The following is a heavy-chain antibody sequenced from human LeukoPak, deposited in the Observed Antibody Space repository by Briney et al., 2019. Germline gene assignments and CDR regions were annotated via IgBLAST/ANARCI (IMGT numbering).Heavy chain of an antibody. Sequence: GGSLRLSCAASGFTFSSYAMSWVRQAPGKGPEWVSGIGNSGDRTFYADSVKGRSTISRDNSKSTLYLQMNSLRVEDTALYYCAKGGVWGQGIAVTVSS. CDR2: IGNSGDRT. CDR1: GFTFSSYA. V-gene: IGHV3-23*01. J-gene: IGHJ6*02. CDR3: AKGGV.